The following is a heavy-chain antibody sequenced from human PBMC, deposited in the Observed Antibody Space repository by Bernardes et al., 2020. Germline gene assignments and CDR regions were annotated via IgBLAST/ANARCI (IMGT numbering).Heavy chain of an antibody. J-gene: IGHJ5*02. CDR2: INPDGSRE. Sequence: GLRRLSVVDSSITCSSSWMSWVLPSPGKGLEWVAHINPDGSRELYVDAVKGRFVISRDNAKKFLYLQMNSLRVEDTAIYYCARGQGSVGWWFDPWGQGTLVTVSS. CDR3: ARGQGSVGWWFDP. D-gene: IGHD1-26*01. CDR1: SITCSSSW. V-gene: IGHV3-7*01.